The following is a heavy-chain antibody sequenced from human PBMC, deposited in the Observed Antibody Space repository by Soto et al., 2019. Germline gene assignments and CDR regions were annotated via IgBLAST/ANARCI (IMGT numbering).Heavy chain of an antibody. CDR3: AREAYYSSTSCFDY. Sequence: ASVKVSCKASGYTFTSYAMHWVRQAPGQRLEWMGWINAGNGNTKYSQKVQGRVTITRDTSASTAYMELSSLRSEDTVVYYCAREAYYSSTSCFDYWGQGTLVTVSS. CDR2: INAGNGNT. V-gene: IGHV1-3*01. D-gene: IGHD2-2*01. J-gene: IGHJ4*02. CDR1: GYTFTSYA.